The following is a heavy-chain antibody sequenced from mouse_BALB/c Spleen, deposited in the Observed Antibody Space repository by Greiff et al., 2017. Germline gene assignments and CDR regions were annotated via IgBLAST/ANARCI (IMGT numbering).Heavy chain of an antibody. CDR1: GFTFSSYA. CDR2: ISSGGST. J-gene: IGHJ2*01. Sequence: EVKLVESGGDLVKPGGSLKLSCAASGFTFSSYAMSWVRQTPEKRLEWVASISSGGSTYYPDSVKGRFTISRDNARNILYLQMSSLRSEDTAMYYCARGEDGNYYWGQGTTLTVSS. D-gene: IGHD2-1*01. V-gene: IGHV5-6-5*01. CDR3: ARGEDGNYY.